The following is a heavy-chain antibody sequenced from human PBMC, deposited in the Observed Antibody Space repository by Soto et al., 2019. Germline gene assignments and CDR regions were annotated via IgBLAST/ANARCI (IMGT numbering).Heavy chain of an antibody. CDR3: ARDRFTDFWSGPNPMDV. V-gene: IGHV1-18*01. J-gene: IGHJ6*04. D-gene: IGHD3-3*01. CDR2: ISAYNGNT. Sequence: ASVKVSCKASGYTFTSYGISWVRQAPGQGLEWMGWISAYNGNTNYAQKLQGRVTMTTDTSTSTAYMELRSLRSGDTAVYYCARDRFTDFWSGPNPMDVWGKGTTVTVSS. CDR1: GYTFTSYG.